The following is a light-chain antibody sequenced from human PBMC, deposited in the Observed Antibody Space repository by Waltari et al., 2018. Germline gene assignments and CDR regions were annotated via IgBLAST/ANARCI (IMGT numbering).Light chain of an antibody. CDR1: SSNVGRNS. CDR3: AAWDDSLYVV. J-gene: IGLJ2*01. V-gene: IGLV1-47*01. Sequence: QSVLTQPPSASGTPGQTVTSSCSGSSSNVGRNSVSWYQQLPGTAPKLLIYRYDQRPSGVPARFFGSKSGTSASLVITGLRPEDEADYYCAAWDDSLYVVFGGGTRLTV. CDR2: RYD.